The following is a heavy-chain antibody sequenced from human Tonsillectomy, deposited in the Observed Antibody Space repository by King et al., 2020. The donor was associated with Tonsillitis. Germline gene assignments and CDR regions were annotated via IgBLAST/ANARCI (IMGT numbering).Heavy chain of an antibody. D-gene: IGHD3-16*01. V-gene: IGHV3-33*08. CDR1: GFNFSSHG. J-gene: IGHJ6*03. CDR3: ERERGVGERKEEEREG. CDR2: IWYDGSNK. Sequence: VQLVQSGGGVVQPGGSLRLSCAASGFNFSSHGMHWVRQAPGKGLEWVAVIWYDGSNKYYADSVKGRFTISRDNSKNTLYMQMNSLRAEDTAGYYCERERGVGERKEEEREGGGKG.